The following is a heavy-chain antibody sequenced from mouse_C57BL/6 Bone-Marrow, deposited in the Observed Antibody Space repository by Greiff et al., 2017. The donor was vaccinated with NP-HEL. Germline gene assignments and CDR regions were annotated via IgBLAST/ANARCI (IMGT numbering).Heavy chain of an antibody. CDR2: ISNFAYSI. Sequence: EVQGVESGGGLVQPGGSLKLSCAASGFTFSDYGMAWVRQAPRKGPEWVAFISNFAYSIYYADTVTGRFTISRENAKNTLYLEMSRLRSEETAMYYCARHEYYVDFDDWGKGTTLTVSS. V-gene: IGHV5-15*01. CDR3: ARHEYYVDFDD. CDR1: GFTFSDYG. J-gene: IGHJ2*01. D-gene: IGHD1-1*02.